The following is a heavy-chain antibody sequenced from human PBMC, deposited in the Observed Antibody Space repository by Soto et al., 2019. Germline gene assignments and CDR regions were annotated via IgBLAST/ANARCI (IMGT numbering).Heavy chain of an antibody. J-gene: IGHJ4*02. CDR1: GFTFSNAW. CDR2: IKSKTDGGTT. CDR3: KTDVPVGATNL. D-gene: IGHD1-26*01. Sequence: GGSLRLSCAASGFTFSNAWMSWVRQAPGKGLEWVGRIKSKTDGGTTDYAAPVKGRFTISRDDSKNTLYLQMNSLKTEDTAVYYCKTDVPVGATNLWGQGTLVTVSS. V-gene: IGHV3-15*01.